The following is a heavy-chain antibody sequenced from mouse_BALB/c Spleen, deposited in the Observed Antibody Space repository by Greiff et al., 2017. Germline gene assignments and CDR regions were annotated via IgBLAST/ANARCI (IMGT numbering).Heavy chain of an antibody. V-gene: IGHV5-9-4*01. Sequence: EVQLVESGGGLVKPGGSLKLSCAASGFTFSSYAMSWVRQSPEKRLEWVAEISSGGSYTYYPDTVTGRFTISRDNAKNTLYLEMSSLRSEDTAMYYCARAATVVGVDYWGQGTSVTVSS. D-gene: IGHD1-1*01. J-gene: IGHJ4*01. CDR2: ISSGGSYT. CDR1: GFTFSSYA. CDR3: ARAATVVGVDY.